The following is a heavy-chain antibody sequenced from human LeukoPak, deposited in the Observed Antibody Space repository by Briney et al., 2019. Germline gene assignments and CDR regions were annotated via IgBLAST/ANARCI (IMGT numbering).Heavy chain of an antibody. CDR2: ISAYNGNT. D-gene: IGHD2-8*01. Sequence: ASVTVSCKASGYTFTSYGISWVRQAPGQGLEWMGWISAYNGNTNYAQKLQGRVTMTTDTSTSTAYMELRSLRSDDTAVYYCARAPVLMVYAPIDYWGQGTLVTVSS. V-gene: IGHV1-18*01. J-gene: IGHJ4*02. CDR3: ARAPVLMVYAPIDY. CDR1: GYTFTSYG.